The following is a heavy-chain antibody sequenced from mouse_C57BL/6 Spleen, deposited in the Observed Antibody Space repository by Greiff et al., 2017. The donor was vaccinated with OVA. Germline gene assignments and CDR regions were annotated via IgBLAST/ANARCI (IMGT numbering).Heavy chain of an antibody. D-gene: IGHD1-1*01. CDR3: ARGSSYEGFAY. CDR1: GYTFTSYW. CDR2: IYPSDSET. Sequence: QVQLKQPGAELVRPGSSVKLSCKASGYTFTSYWMDWAKQRPGQGLEWIGNIYPSDSETHYNQKFKDKATLTVDKSSSTAYMQLSSLTSEDSAVYYCARGSSYEGFAYWGQGTLVTVSA. J-gene: IGHJ3*01. V-gene: IGHV1-61*01.